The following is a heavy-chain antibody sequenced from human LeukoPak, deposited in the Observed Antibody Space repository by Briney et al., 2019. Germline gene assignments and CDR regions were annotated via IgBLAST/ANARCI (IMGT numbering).Heavy chain of an antibody. CDR2: IKQDGSAK. CDR3: ARDIVATISNWFDP. D-gene: IGHD5-12*01. Sequence: PGGSLRLSCAASGFTFSIFWMSWVRQAPGKGLEWVANIKQDGSAKYYVDSVKGRFTISRDNAKNSLYLQMNSLRAEDTAVYYCARDIVATISNWFDPWGQGTLVTVSS. V-gene: IGHV3-7*01. J-gene: IGHJ5*02. CDR1: GFTFSIFW.